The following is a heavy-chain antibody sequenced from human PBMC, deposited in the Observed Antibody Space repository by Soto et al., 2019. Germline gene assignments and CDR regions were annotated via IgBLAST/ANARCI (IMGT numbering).Heavy chain of an antibody. D-gene: IGHD4-17*01. Sequence: QLQLQESGPGLVKPSETQSLTCTVSGGSISSSSYYWGWIRQPPGKGLEWIGSIYYSGSTYYNPSLKSRVTISVDTSKNQFSLKLSSVTAADTAVYYCARRRKGTVTTEPFDYWGQGTLVTVSS. CDR1: GGSISSSSYY. CDR3: ARRRKGTVTTEPFDY. CDR2: IYYSGST. J-gene: IGHJ4*02. V-gene: IGHV4-39*01.